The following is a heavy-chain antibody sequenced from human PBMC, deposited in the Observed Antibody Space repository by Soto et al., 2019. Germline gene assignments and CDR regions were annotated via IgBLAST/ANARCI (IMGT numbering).Heavy chain of an antibody. CDR1: GFTFSSYG. Sequence: PGGSLRLSCAACGFTFSSYGMHWVRQAPGKGLEWVAVISYDGSNKYYADSVKGRFTISRDNSKNTLYLQMNSLRAEDTAVYYCANVPTGALVRDYWGQGTLVTVSS. D-gene: IGHD6-13*01. CDR2: ISYDGSNK. CDR3: ANVPTGALVRDY. V-gene: IGHV3-30*18. J-gene: IGHJ4*02.